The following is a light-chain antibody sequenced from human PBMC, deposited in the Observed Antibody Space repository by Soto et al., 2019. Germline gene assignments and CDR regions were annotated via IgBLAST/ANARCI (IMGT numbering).Light chain of an antibody. Sequence: QSVLTQPASVSGSPGQSITISCTGTSSDVGVYNYVSWYQLHPGKAPKLMIFGVTNRPSGVSDRFSGSKSGNTASLTISGLQADDEADYYCVSYTTSSSTPYVFGTGTKSPS. J-gene: IGLJ1*01. CDR3: VSYTTSSSTPYV. V-gene: IGLV2-14*01. CDR1: SSDVGVYNY. CDR2: GVT.